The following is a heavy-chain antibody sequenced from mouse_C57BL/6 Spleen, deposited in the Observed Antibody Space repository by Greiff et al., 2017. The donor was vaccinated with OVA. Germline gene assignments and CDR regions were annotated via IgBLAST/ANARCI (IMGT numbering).Heavy chain of an antibody. Sequence: DVQLQESGPELVKPGASVKISCKASGYSFTGYYMNWVKQSPEKSLEWIGEINPSTGGTTYNQKFKAKATLTVDKSSSTAYMQLKSLTSEDSAVYYCARPRYDYDGAWFAYWGQGTLVTVSA. V-gene: IGHV1-42*01. J-gene: IGHJ3*01. CDR3: ARPRYDYDGAWFAY. CDR1: GYSFTGYY. CDR2: INPSTGGT. D-gene: IGHD2-4*01.